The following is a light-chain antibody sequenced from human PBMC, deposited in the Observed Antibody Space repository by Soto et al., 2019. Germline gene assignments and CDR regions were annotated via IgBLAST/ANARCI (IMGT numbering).Light chain of an antibody. CDR2: GAS. V-gene: IGKV3-11*01. CDR1: QNVRTF. J-gene: IGKJ1*01. CDR3: QQHSHWPPWT. Sequence: EVVLTQSPDTLSLSPGERATLSCRASQNVRTFLDWYQQKPGQSPRLLIYGASNRAAGIPARFSGSGSGTDFTLTISSLKPEDFAVYYCQQHSHWPPWTFGQGTKVDIK.